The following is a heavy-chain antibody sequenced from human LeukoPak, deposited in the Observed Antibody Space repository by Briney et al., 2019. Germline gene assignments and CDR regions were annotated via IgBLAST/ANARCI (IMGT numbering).Heavy chain of an antibody. J-gene: IGHJ5*02. CDR1: GGSISSGGYY. D-gene: IGHD2-2*01. CDR3: ARGAPMQYQLLLGWFDP. V-gene: IGHV4-30-2*01. CDR2: IYHSGST. Sequence: SQTLSLTCTVSGGSISSGGYYWSWIRQPPGKGLEWIGYIYHSGSTYYNPSLKSRVTISVDRSKNQFSLKLSSVTAADTAVYYCARGAPMQYQLLLGWFDPWGQGTLVTVSS.